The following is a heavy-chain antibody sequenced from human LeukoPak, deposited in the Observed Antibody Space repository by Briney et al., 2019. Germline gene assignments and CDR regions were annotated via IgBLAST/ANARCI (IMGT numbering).Heavy chain of an antibody. CDR1: GGSIGSYY. CDR2: IYYSGST. J-gene: IGHJ4*02. CDR3: ARRVSYDSSGYYAHFDY. Sequence: SETLSLTCTVSGGSIGSYYWSWIRQPPGKGLEWIGYIYYSGSTNYNPSLKSRVTISVDTSKNQFSLKLSSVTAADTVVYYCARRVSYDSSGYYAHFDYWGQGTLVTVSS. D-gene: IGHD3-22*01. V-gene: IGHV4-59*08.